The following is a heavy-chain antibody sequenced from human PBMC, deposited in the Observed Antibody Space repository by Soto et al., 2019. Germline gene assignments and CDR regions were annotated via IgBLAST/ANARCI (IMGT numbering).Heavy chain of an antibody. V-gene: IGHV1-18*01. CDR3: ARGGDVNYYHGMDV. CDR1: GYTFTSYG. D-gene: IGHD5-12*01. Sequence: QVQLVQSGGEVKKPGASVKLSCKASGYTFTSYGISWVRQAPGQGLEWMGWISAYNGKTNYAQNVQGRVTMTTDTSTRTAYMDLRSLRSDDTAVHYCARGGDVNYYHGMDVWGQGTTVTVSS. CDR2: ISAYNGKT. J-gene: IGHJ6*02.